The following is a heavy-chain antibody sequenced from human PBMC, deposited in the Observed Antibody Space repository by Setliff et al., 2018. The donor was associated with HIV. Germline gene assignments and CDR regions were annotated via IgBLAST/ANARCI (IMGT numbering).Heavy chain of an antibody. D-gene: IGHD6-25*01. J-gene: IGHJ6*03. CDR2: IYSSGST. CDR1: GGSISSRY. V-gene: IGHV4-59*11. CDR3: ARNTAGYPYHYMDV. Sequence: SETLSLTCTVSGGSISSRYWSWIRQPPGQGLEWIGYIYSSGSTNYSPSFKSRVAMSVDTSKKQISLKLTSVTAADTAVYYCARNTAGYPYHYMDVWGKGATVTVSS.